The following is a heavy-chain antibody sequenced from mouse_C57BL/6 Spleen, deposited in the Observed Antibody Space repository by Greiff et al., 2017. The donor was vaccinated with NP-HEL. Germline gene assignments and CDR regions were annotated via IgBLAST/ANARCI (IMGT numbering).Heavy chain of an antibody. V-gene: IGHV1-55*01. CDR3: ARHGNYEGVYAMDY. J-gene: IGHJ4*01. CDR1: GYTFTSYW. Sequence: QVQLQQPGAELVKPGASVKMSCKASGYTFTSYWITWVKQRPGQGLEWIGDIYPGSGSTNYNEKFKSKATLTVDTSSSTAYMQLSSLTSEDSAVYYCARHGNYEGVYAMDYWGQGTSVTVSS. D-gene: IGHD2-1*01. CDR2: IYPGSGST.